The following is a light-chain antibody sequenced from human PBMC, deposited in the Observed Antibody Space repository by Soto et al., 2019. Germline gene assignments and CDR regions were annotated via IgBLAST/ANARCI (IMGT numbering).Light chain of an antibody. CDR1: QSVSSSY. CDR3: QQYDTSWT. Sequence: EIVLTQSPGTLSLSPGERATLSCRASQSVSSSYLAWYQQKPGQAPRLLIYGASTRANGIPDRFSGSGSGTDFTLTISRLEPEDFAVYYCQQYDTSWTFGQGTKVEIK. CDR2: GAS. J-gene: IGKJ1*01. V-gene: IGKV3-20*01.